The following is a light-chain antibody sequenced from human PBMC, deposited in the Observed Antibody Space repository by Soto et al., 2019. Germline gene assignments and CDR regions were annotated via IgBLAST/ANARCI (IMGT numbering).Light chain of an antibody. J-gene: IGKJ1*01. CDR2: GAS. V-gene: IGKV3D-15*01. CDR3: QQYNNWRQT. Sequence: ETVMTQSPATLSVSPGGRATLSFRASQSVGSDLAWYQQKPGQAPRLLIYGASNRATGIPARFSGSGSGTQFTLTISSLQSEDFAVYYCQQYNNWRQTFGQGTKVDIK. CDR1: QSVGSD.